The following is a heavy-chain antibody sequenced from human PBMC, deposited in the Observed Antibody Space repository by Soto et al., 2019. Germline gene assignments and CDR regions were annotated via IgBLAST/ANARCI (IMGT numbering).Heavy chain of an antibody. CDR1: GGSISSYY. D-gene: IGHD1-7*01. Sequence: SETLSLTCTVSGGSISSYYWSWIRQPPGKGLEWIGYIYYSGSTNYNPSLKSRVTISVDTSKNQFSLKLSSVTAADTAVYYCARDGKLGYYYYYMDVWGKGTTVTVSS. CDR3: ARDGKLGYYYYYMDV. CDR2: IYYSGST. V-gene: IGHV4-59*01. J-gene: IGHJ6*03.